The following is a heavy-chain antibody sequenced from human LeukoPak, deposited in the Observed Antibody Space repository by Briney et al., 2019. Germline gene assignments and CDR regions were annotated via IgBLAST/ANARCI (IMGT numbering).Heavy chain of an antibody. CDR1: GFTFHDYA. Sequence: PGGSLRHSCAASGFTFHDYAMHWVRQVPGKGLEWVSGITWNSGSVLYADSVRGRFTISRDNAKNSLYLQMNSLRPEDMAFYYCAKGLGVASLIVDALDMWGQGTMVTV. CDR2: ITWNSGSV. D-gene: IGHD3/OR15-3a*01. J-gene: IGHJ3*02. V-gene: IGHV3-9*03. CDR3: AKGLGVASLIVDALDM.